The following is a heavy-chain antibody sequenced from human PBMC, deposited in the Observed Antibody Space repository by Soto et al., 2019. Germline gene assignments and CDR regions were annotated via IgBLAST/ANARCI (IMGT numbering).Heavy chain of an antibody. CDR1: GDSVSSNSAA. D-gene: IGHD2-15*01. CDR3: ARDRDIVVVVAAPGLDGIDV. Sequence: SQTLSLTCAISGDSVSSNSAAWNWIRQSPSRGLEWLGRTYYRSKWYNDYAVSVKSRITINPDTSKNQFSLQLNSVTPEDTAVYYRARDRDIVVVVAAPGLDGIDVWGQGTTVTVSS. CDR2: TYYRSKWYN. J-gene: IGHJ6*02. V-gene: IGHV6-1*01.